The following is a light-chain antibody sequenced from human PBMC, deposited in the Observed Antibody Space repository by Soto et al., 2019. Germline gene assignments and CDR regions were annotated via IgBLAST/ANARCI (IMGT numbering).Light chain of an antibody. J-gene: IGKJ1*01. CDR3: QQYNSYWT. CDR2: DAS. Sequence: DIQMTQSPSTLSASVGDRVTITCRASQSISSWLAWYQQKPGKATKLLIYDASSLESGVTSRFSGSGSGTEFTLTISSLQPDDFATYYCQQYNSYWTFGQGTKVEIK. V-gene: IGKV1-5*01. CDR1: QSISSW.